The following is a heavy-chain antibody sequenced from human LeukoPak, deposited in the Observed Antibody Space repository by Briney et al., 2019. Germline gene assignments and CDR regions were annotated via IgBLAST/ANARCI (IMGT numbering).Heavy chain of an antibody. CDR3: AGGDYWDRKFPD. D-gene: IGHD3-22*01. V-gene: IGHV3-7*01. CDR2: IKQDGSEK. J-gene: IGHJ4*02. CDR1: GFTFSNHW. Sequence: PGGSLRLSCVVSGFTFSNHWMSWVRQAPGKGLEWVANIKQDGSEKYYVDSVKGRSTISRDNAKNSLYLQMNSLRVEDTAVYYCAGGDYWDRKFPDWGQGTLVTVSS.